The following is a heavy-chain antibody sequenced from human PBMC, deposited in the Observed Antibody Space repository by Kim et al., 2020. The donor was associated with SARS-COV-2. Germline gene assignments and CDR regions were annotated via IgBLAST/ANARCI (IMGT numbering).Heavy chain of an antibody. CDR1: GYTFTGYY. Sequence: ASVKVSCKASGYTFTGYYMHWVRQAPGQGLEWMGRINPNSGGTNYAQKFQGRVTMTRDTSISTAYMELSRLRSDDTAVYYCARERWWGVYYYYGMDVWGQGTTVTVSS. D-gene: IGHD2-15*01. V-gene: IGHV1-2*06. J-gene: IGHJ6*02. CDR2: INPNSGGT. CDR3: ARERWWGVYYYYGMDV.